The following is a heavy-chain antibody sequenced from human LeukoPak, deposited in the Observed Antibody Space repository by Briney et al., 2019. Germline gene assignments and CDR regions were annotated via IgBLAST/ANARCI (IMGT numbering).Heavy chain of an antibody. CDR2: IYTSGST. Sequence: SETLSLTCTVSGGSISSYYWSWIRQPAGKGLEWIGRIYTSGSTNYNPSLKSRVTMSVDTSKNQFSLKLSSVTAADTAVYYCAKSNDIAVAGTWWGQGTLVTVSS. V-gene: IGHV4-4*07. D-gene: IGHD6-19*01. CDR1: GGSISSYY. CDR3: AKSNDIAVAGTW. J-gene: IGHJ4*02.